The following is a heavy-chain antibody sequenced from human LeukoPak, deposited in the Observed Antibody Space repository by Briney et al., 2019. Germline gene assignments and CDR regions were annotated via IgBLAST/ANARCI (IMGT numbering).Heavy chain of an antibody. Sequence: SETLSLTCAVYGGSFSGYYWSWIRQPPGKGLEWIGEINHSGSTNYNPSLKSRVTISVDTSKNQFSLKLSSVTAADTAVYYCARGMSYGYSSGWYKPYWFDPWGQGTLVTVSS. J-gene: IGHJ5*02. CDR3: ARGMSYGYSSGWYKPYWFDP. D-gene: IGHD6-19*01. V-gene: IGHV4-34*01. CDR1: GGSFSGYY. CDR2: INHSGST.